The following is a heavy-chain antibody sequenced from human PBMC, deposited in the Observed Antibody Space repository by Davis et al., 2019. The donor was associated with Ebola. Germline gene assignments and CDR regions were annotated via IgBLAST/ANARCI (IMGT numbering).Heavy chain of an antibody. D-gene: IGHD2/OR15-2a*01. CDR3: AKDNRNIWSEV. V-gene: IGHV3-23*01. CDR2: LGTSADT. J-gene: IGHJ3*01. Sequence: GGSLRPSFAAPGSVFRTYVMSCVRQAPGKRLEWVSTLGTSADTYYADSVKGRFTISRDNSKNTLYLQMNGLRVEDTAIYYCAKDNRNIWSEVWGQGTMVTVSS. CDR1: GSVFRTYV.